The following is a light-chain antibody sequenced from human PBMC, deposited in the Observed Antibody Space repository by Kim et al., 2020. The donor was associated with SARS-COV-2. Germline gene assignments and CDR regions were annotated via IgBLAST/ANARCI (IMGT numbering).Light chain of an antibody. Sequence: GQSVTLSCTGTTSDVGAYHYVSWYQQHPGKAPKLLLFEVSKRPSGVPDRFSASKSGNTASLTVSGLQADDEANYYCCSFARSDTMLFGGGTQLTVL. J-gene: IGLJ3*02. V-gene: IGLV2-8*01. CDR3: CSFARSDTML. CDR1: TSDVGAYHY. CDR2: EVS.